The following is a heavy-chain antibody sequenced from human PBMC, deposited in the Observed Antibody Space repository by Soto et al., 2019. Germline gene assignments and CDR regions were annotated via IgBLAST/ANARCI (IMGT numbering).Heavy chain of an antibody. CDR1: GGSISSYY. CDR2: IYYSGST. D-gene: IGHD2-21*02. V-gene: IGHV4-59*01. J-gene: IGHJ5*02. Sequence: PSETLSLTCTVSGGSISSYYWSWIRQPPGKGLEWIGYIYYSGSTNYNPSLKSRVTISVDTSKNQFSLKLSSVTAADTAVYYCAREGGDPAGPYCGGDCYSSWFDPWGQGTLVTVSS. CDR3: AREGGDPAGPYCGGDCYSSWFDP.